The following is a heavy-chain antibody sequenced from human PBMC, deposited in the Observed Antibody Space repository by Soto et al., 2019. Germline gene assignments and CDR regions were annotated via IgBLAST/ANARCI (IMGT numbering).Heavy chain of an antibody. CDR1: GYSFTSYW. D-gene: IGHD2-15*01. Sequence: XGSLKISCKGYGYSFTSYWIGWVRQMPRKGLEWMGIIYPGDSDTRYGPSFQGQVTISADKSISTAYLQWSSLKASDTAMYYCARAVVARWAFDIWGQGTMVTASS. V-gene: IGHV5-51*01. CDR2: IYPGDSDT. J-gene: IGHJ3*02. CDR3: ARAVVARWAFDI.